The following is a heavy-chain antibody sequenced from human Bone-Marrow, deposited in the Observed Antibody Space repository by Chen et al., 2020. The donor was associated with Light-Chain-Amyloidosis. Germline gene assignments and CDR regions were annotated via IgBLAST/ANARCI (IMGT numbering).Heavy chain of an antibody. CDR3: AREGVGDTDAFDI. D-gene: IGHD1-26*01. V-gene: IGHV3-48*01. J-gene: IGHJ3*02. CDR2: INRSGRSM. CDR1: GFSCRDYS. Sequence: LESGGGLIQPGGSLRLPWAGSGFSCRDYSMNWVRQARGKGLEWLSYINRSGRSMHYADSVKGRITISRDNGKNSLYLQMNSLRAEDTATYYCAREGVGDTDAFDIWGQGTMIIVSP.